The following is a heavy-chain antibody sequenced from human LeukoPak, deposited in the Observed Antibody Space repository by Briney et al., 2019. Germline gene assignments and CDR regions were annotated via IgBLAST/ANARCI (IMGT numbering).Heavy chain of an antibody. CDR3: ARDSSGWYGTRVFDI. CDR2: IYESGST. J-gene: IGHJ3*02. Sequence: SETLSLTCAVSGGSINSGGYSWSWIRQPPGKGLEWIGYIYESGSTYHNPSLKSRVTMSLDRSKRQISLKLSSVTAADTAVYYCARDSSGWYGTRVFDIWGQGTMVTVSS. D-gene: IGHD6-19*01. V-gene: IGHV4-30-2*01. CDR1: GGSINSGGYS.